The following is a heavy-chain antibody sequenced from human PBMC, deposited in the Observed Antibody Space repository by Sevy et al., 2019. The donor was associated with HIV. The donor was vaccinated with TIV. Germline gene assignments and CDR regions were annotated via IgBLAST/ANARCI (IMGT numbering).Heavy chain of an antibody. Sequence: ASVKVSCKATGYTFNIYGISWVRQAPGQGLEWMGWISPYTGNTNYAQKLQGRVTMTTGTSTSTAYMDLRSLRSDDTAVYYCARDRQEGYFDYWGQGTLVTVSS. J-gene: IGHJ4*02. CDR2: ISPYTGNT. CDR3: ARDRQEGYFDY. CDR1: GYTFNIYG. V-gene: IGHV1-18*01.